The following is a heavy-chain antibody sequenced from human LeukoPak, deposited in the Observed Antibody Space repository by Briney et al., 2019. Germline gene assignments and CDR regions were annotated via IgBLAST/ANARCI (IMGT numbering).Heavy chain of an antibody. D-gene: IGHD3-3*01. V-gene: IGHV3-11*04. CDR2: ISSSGSTI. CDR1: GFTFSDYH. J-gene: IGHJ4*02. Sequence: PGGSLRLSCAASGFTFSDYHMSWLRQAPGKGLEWVSYISSSGSTIYYADSVKGRFTISRDNAKNSLYLQMNSLRAEDTAVYYCGTQLTYYDFWSGPRGHFDYWGQGTLVTVSS. CDR3: GTQLTYYDFWSGPRGHFDY.